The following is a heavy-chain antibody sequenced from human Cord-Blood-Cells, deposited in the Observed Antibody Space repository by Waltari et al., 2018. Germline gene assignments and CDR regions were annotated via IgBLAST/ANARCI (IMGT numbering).Heavy chain of an antibody. CDR3: ARSYGAAGTCFQH. CDR2: INPNSGGT. CDR1: GYTFTGYY. J-gene: IGHJ1*01. Sequence: QVHLVQSGAEVKKPGASVKVSCKASGYTFTGYYMHWVRQAPGQGLEWMGRINPNSGGTNYAQKFQGRVTMTRDTSISTAYMELSRLRSDDTAVYYCARSYGAAGTCFQHWGQGTLVTVSS. D-gene: IGHD6-13*01. V-gene: IGHV1-2*06.